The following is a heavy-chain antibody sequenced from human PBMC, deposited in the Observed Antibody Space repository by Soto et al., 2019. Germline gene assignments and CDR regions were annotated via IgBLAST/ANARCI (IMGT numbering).Heavy chain of an antibody. V-gene: IGHV1-8*01. CDR1: GYTFTSYD. CDR2: MNPNSGNT. J-gene: IGHJ6*03. Sequence: ASVKVSCKASGYTFTSYDINWVRQATGQGLEWMGWMNPNSGNTGYAQKFQGRVTMTRNTSISTAYMELSSLRSEDTAVYYCARGPVAAAGTGLGYYYYMDVWGKGTTVTVSS. CDR3: ARGPVAAAGTGLGYYYYMDV. D-gene: IGHD6-13*01.